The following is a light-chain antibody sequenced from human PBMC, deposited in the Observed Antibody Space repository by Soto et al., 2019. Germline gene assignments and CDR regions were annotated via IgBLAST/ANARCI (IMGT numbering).Light chain of an antibody. J-gene: IGLJ1*01. Sequence: LTQPPSASGSPGQSVTISCTGTSSDVGGYNYVSWYQQHPGKAPKLMIYEVSERPSGVPDRFSGSKSSNTASLTVSGLQAEDEADYYCSSYAGSNNFVFVTGTKVTVL. CDR2: EVS. V-gene: IGLV2-8*01. CDR1: SSDVGGYNY. CDR3: SSYAGSNNFV.